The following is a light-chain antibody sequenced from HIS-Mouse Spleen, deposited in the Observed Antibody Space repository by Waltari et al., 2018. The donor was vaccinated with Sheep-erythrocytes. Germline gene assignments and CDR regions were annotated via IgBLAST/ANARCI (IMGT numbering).Light chain of an antibody. Sequence: QSVLTQPPSASGTPGQRVTISCSGSSSNIGSNTVNWYQQLPGTAPKPLIYSHNQRPSGVPDRFSGSKSGTSASLAISGLQSEDEADYYCAAWDDSLNGPVFGGGTKLTVL. CDR2: SHN. V-gene: IGLV1-44*01. CDR1: SSNIGSNT. CDR3: AAWDDSLNGPV. J-gene: IGLJ3*02.